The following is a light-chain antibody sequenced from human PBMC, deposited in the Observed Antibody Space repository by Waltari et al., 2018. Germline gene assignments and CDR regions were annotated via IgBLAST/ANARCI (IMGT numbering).Light chain of an antibody. Sequence: QSALTQPASVSGSPGQSITISCTGTSSDIGRYNLLSWYQQHPGKAPKLLIYEGSKRPSGVSNRFSGSKSGNTASLTISGLQTEDEADYYCCSYAGSSIFVVFGGGTKLTVL. CDR1: SSDIGRYNL. J-gene: IGLJ2*01. V-gene: IGLV2-23*03. CDR2: EGS. CDR3: CSYAGSSIFVV.